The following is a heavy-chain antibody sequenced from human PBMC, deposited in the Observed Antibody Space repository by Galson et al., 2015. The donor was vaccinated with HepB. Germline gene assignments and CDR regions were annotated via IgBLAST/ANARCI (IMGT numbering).Heavy chain of an antibody. Sequence: SLRLSCAASGFTFSSYWMHWVRQAPGKGLVWVSRINSDGSSTSYADSVKGRFTISRDNAKNTPYLQMNSLRAEDTAVYYCARDQEPPGNYYGMDVWGQGTTVTVSS. D-gene: IGHD1-26*01. J-gene: IGHJ6*02. CDR1: GFTFSSYW. CDR2: INSDGSST. CDR3: ARDQEPPGNYYGMDV. V-gene: IGHV3-74*01.